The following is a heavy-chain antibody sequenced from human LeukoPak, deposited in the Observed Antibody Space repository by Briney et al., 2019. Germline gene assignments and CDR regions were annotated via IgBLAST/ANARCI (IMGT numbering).Heavy chain of an antibody. V-gene: IGHV3-30*03. CDR2: ISYDGSNK. CDR3: ARGYCSGGSCYPSPFDY. D-gene: IGHD2-15*01. Sequence: PGRSLRLSCAASGFTFSSYGMHWVRQAPGKGLEWVAVISYDGSNKYYADSVKGRFTISRDNSKNTLYLQMGSLRAEDTAVYYCARGYCSGGSCYPSPFDYWGQGTLVTVSS. J-gene: IGHJ4*02. CDR1: GFTFSSYG.